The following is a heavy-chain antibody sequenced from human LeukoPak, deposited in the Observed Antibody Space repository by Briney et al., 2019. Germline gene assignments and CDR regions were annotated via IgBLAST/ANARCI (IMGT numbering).Heavy chain of an antibody. D-gene: IGHD1-26*01. CDR2: ISGDGGST. V-gene: IGHV3-43*02. Sequence: PGGSLRLSCAASGFTFSRYWMHWVRQAPGKGLEWVSLISGDGGSTYYADSVKGRFTISRDNSKNSLYLQMNSLRTEDTALYYCAKDQKPPSGSYSYYYGMDVWGQGTTVTVSS. J-gene: IGHJ6*02. CDR1: GFTFSRYW. CDR3: AKDQKPPSGSYSYYYGMDV.